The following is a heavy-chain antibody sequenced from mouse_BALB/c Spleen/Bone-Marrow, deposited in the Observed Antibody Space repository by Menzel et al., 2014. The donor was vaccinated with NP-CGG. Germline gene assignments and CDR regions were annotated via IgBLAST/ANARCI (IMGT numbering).Heavy chain of an antibody. D-gene: IGHD1-1*01. CDR3: TRQDYYGNSYWYFDV. Sequence: QVQLQQSGADLVRPGASVKLSCKASGYTFTSYRINWVKQRPGQGLEWIGNIYPSDSYTNYNQKFRDKATLTVDTSSSTAYVQLSSPTSEDSAVYYCTRQDYYGNSYWYFDVWGAGTTVTVSS. CDR2: IYPSDSYT. J-gene: IGHJ1*01. CDR1: GYTFTSYR. V-gene: IGHV1-59*01.